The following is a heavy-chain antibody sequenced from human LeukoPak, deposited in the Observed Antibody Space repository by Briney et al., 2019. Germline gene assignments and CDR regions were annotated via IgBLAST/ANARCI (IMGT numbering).Heavy chain of an antibody. Sequence: GGSLRLSCAASGFTFSPYNMNWVRQAPGKGLEWVSSISSGSSSMYYADSVKGRFTISRDNAKNTLYLQMNSLRAEDTAVYYCAREGSGWYAVDYWGQGTLVTVSS. CDR1: GFTFSPYN. CDR2: ISSGSSSM. V-gene: IGHV3-21*01. J-gene: IGHJ4*02. CDR3: AREGSGWYAVDY. D-gene: IGHD6-19*01.